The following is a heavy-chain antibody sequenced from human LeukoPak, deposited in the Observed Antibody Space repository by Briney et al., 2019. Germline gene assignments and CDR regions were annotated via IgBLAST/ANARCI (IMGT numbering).Heavy chain of an antibody. CDR1: GYTFTSYG. CDR2: ISAYNGIT. V-gene: IGHV1-18*01. J-gene: IGHJ3*02. CDR3: ARATWIHRLDAFDI. D-gene: IGHD5-18*01. Sequence: ASVKVSCKASGYTFTSYGISWVRQAPGQGLEWMGWISAYNGITNYAQKLQGRVNMTTQTSTSTAYMELRSLRSEDPAVYYCARATWIHRLDAFDIWGQGTMVTVSS.